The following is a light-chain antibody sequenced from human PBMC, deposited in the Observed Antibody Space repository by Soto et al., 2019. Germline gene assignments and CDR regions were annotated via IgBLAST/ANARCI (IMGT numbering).Light chain of an antibody. J-gene: IGKJ1*01. CDR3: QQSYSNPA. V-gene: IGKV1-39*01. Sequence: DILMTQSPSSLSASVGDRVTITCRASQDIRTYLNWYQHKPGQDPKLLIYTASTLQSGVPSRFSGSGSGTDFTLTISSLQPEDSATYFCQQSYSNPAFGQGTKVEIK. CDR2: TAS. CDR1: QDIRTY.